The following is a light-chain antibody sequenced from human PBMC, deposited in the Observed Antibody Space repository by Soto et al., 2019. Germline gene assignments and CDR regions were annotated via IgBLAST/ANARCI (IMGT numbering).Light chain of an antibody. Sequence: DTQMTQSPSTLSASIGDRVTITCRASQSISTWLAWYQQKPGKAPKLLIHAASTLENGVPTRFSGTGSETEFTLTVSSLQPDDSATYYCQQYNDYITFGQGTRLEIK. CDR1: QSISTW. CDR2: AAS. V-gene: IGKV1-5*01. J-gene: IGKJ5*01. CDR3: QQYNDYIT.